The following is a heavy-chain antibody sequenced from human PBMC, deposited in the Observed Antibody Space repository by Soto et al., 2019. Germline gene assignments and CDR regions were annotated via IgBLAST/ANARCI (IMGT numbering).Heavy chain of an antibody. Sequence: SETLSLTCTVSGGSISSSSYYWGWIRQPPGKGLEWIGSIYYSGSTYYNPSLKSRVTISVDTSKNQFSLKLSSVTAADTAVYYCAAGHYYYGMDVWGQGTTVTVSS. CDR1: GGSISSSSYY. V-gene: IGHV4-39*01. CDR2: IYYSGST. J-gene: IGHJ6*02. CDR3: AAGHYYYGMDV.